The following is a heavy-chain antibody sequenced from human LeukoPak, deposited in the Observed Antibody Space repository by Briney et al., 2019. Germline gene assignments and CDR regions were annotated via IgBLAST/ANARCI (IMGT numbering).Heavy chain of an antibody. J-gene: IGHJ1*01. CDR1: GFTFTNYA. Sequence: GGSLRLSCAASGFTFTNYAMSWVRQAPGKGLEWVSEITYSDDSIDYADSVKGRFTISRDNSKNTLYLQMNSVRAEDTAVYYCARGYNVMDSYGFYEYFQHWGQGTLVTVSS. V-gene: IGHV3-23*01. CDR2: ITYSDDSI. CDR3: ARGYNVMDSYGFYEYFQH. D-gene: IGHD5-18*01.